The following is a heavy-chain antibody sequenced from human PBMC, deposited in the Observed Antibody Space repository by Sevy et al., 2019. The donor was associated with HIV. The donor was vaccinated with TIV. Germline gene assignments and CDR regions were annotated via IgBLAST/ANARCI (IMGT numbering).Heavy chain of an antibody. Sequence: GSLRLSCAASGFAFHEYSISWIRQAPGKGLEWVATLSFGCGKINYADSVKGRFTISRDNSKNSFYLQMDNLRVEDTALYYCAREGCSRPHDYWGQGTRVTVSS. CDR3: AREGCSRPHDY. CDR2: LSFGCGKI. CDR1: GFAFHEYS. V-gene: IGHV3-23*01. J-gene: IGHJ4*02. D-gene: IGHD2-8*01.